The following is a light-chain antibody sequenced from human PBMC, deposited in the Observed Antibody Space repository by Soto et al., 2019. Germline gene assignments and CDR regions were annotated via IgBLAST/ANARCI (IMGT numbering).Light chain of an antibody. CDR1: QSVSNF. J-gene: IGKJ5*01. V-gene: IGKV3-11*01. CDR2: DAS. CDR3: QQRSSWPPTIT. Sequence: IVLTQSPGTLALSPWKRSTLAFMAIQSVSNFLAWYQQKPGQAPRLLIYDASYRATDIPPRFSGSGSGTDFTLTISSLEPEDFAVYYCQQRSSWPPTITFGQGTRLEIK.